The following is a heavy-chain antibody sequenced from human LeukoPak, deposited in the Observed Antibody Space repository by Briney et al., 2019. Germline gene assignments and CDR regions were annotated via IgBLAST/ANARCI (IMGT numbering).Heavy chain of an antibody. J-gene: IGHJ4*02. CDR2: IIPIFGTA. CDR1: GGTFSSYA. V-gene: IGHV1-69*05. D-gene: IGHD6-13*01. CDR3: ARIAAAGWADY. Sequence: SVKVSCKASGGTFSSYAISWVRQAPGQGLEWMGGIIPIFGTANYAQKFQGRVTMTRDTSISTAYMELSRLRSDDTAVYYCARIAAAGWADYWGQGTLVTVSS.